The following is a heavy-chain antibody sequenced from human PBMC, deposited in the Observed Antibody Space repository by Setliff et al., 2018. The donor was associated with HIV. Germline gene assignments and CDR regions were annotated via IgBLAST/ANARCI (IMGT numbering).Heavy chain of an antibody. J-gene: IGHJ1*01. D-gene: IGHD6-19*01. Sequence: GASVKVSCKASGYTFTSYYMHWVRQAPGQGSEGMGIINPSGGSTSYAQKFQGRVTMSRDTSTSTVYMELNSLRSEDTAVYYCSRNTQAGTAIGYFQHWGQGTLVTVSS. CDR1: GYTFTSYY. CDR2: INPSGGST. V-gene: IGHV1-46*01. CDR3: SRNTQAGTAIGYFQH.